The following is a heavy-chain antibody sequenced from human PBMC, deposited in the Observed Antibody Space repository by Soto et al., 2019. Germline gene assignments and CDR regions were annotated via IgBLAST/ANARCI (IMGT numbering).Heavy chain of an antibody. CDR2: IIPILGIA. J-gene: IGHJ4*02. D-gene: IGHD5-12*01. CDR3: ARDKAYIVATRFDY. CDR1: GGTFSSYT. V-gene: IGHV1-69*08. Sequence: QVQLVQSGAEVKKPGSSVKVSCKASGGTFSSYTISWVRQAPGQGLEWMGRIIPILGIANYAQKFQGRVTITADKSTSTAYMELSSLRSEDTAVYYCARDKAYIVATRFDYWGQGTLDTVSS.